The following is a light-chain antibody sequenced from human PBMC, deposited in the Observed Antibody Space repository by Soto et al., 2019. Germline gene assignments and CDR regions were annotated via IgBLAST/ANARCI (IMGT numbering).Light chain of an antibody. J-gene: IGKJ4*01. CDR1: QSVSSSY. CDR2: GAS. V-gene: IGKV3-20*01. Sequence: EIVLTQSPGTLSLSPGERATLSCRASQSVSSSYLAWYQQKPGQAHRLLIYGASIRATGIPDRFSGSGSGTDFTLTISRLEPEDFAVYYCQQYGSAPGLTFGGGTKVEIK. CDR3: QQYGSAPGLT.